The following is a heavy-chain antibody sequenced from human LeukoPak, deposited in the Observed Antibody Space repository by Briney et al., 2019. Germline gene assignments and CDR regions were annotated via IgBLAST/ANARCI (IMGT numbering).Heavy chain of an antibody. CDR3: ARATKYSGSWRLYYYYYMDV. D-gene: IGHD1-26*01. Sequence: GASVKVSCKASGYTFTSYDINWVRQATGQGLEWMGWMNPNSGNTGYAQKFQGRVTMTRNTSISTAYMELSRLRSEDTAVYYCARATKYSGSWRLYYYYYMDVWGKGTTVTVSS. V-gene: IGHV1-8*01. J-gene: IGHJ6*03. CDR1: GYTFTSYD. CDR2: MNPNSGNT.